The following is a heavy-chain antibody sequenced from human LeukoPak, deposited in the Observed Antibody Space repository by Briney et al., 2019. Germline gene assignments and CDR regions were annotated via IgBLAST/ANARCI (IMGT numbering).Heavy chain of an antibody. V-gene: IGHV3-30*18. CDR1: GFTFTNAW. CDR2: ISYEGSNK. CDR3: AKDLVTMVRGADY. Sequence: GGSLRLSCVGSGFTFTNAWMNWVRQAPGKGLEWVAVISYEGSNKYYADSVKGRFTISRDNSKNTLYLQINSLRAEDTAVYYCAKDLVTMVRGADYWGQGTLVTVSS. J-gene: IGHJ4*02. D-gene: IGHD3-10*01.